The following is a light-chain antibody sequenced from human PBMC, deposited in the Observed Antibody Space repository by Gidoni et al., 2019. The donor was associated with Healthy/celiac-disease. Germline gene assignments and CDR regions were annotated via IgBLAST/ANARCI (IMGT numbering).Light chain of an antibody. CDR2: RNN. Sequence: SVLTQPPSASGTPGQRVTISCSGSTSNTGSNTVNWYQQLPGTAPKLLIYRNNQRPSGVPDRFSGSKSGTSASLAISGLQSEDEADYYCAAWDDSLNGWVFGGGTKLTVL. V-gene: IGLV1-44*01. CDR1: TSNTGSNT. J-gene: IGLJ3*02. CDR3: AAWDDSLNGWV.